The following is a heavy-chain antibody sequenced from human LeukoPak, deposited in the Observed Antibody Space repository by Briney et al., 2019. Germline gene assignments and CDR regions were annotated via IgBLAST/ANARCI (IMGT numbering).Heavy chain of an antibody. CDR1: GFTFSSYS. D-gene: IGHD3-22*01. Sequence: GESLRLSCAASGFTFSSYSMNWVRQAPGKGLEWVSSISSSSSYIYYADSVKGRFTISRDNAKNSLYLQMNSLRAEDTAVYYCARVPYDSSGYYSHPFDYWGQGTLVTVSS. V-gene: IGHV3-21*01. CDR3: ARVPYDSSGYYSHPFDY. J-gene: IGHJ4*02. CDR2: ISSSSSYI.